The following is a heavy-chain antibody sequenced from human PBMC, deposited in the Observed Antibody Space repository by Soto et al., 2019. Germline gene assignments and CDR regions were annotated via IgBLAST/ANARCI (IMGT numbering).Heavy chain of an antibody. D-gene: IGHD2-21*02. J-gene: IGHJ6*02. CDR3: ARLCGGDCHNGMDV. Sequence: QVQLQESGPGLVKPSQTLSLTCTVSGGSISSGGYYWRWIRQHPGKGLEWIGYIYYSGSTYYNPSLKSRVTISVDTSKNQFSLKLSSMTAADTAVYYCARLCGGDCHNGMDVWGQGTSVTVSS. V-gene: IGHV4-31*03. CDR2: IYYSGST. CDR1: GGSISSGGYY.